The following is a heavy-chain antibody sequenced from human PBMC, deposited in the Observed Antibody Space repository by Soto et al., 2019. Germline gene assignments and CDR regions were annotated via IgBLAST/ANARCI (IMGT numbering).Heavy chain of an antibody. V-gene: IGHV1-69*01. CDR3: AAGWVFGGGTAGVGDD. CDR1: GGTFSSYD. Sequence: QVQLVQSGAEVKKPGSSVKVSCKASGGTFSSYDISWVRQATGQGLEWMGGIIPIFGKANYAEKFQGRVTITADESTSTAYMELSSLIAESTVGYYCAAGWVFGGGTAGVGDDWGQGTTVTVSS. J-gene: IGHJ6*02. D-gene: IGHD3-3*01. CDR2: IIPIFGKA.